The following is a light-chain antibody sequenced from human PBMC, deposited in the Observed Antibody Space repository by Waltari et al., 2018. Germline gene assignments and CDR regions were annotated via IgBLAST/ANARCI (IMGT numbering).Light chain of an antibody. J-gene: IGKJ2*01. CDR1: QSISTW. Sequence: DIQMTQSPSSLSASVGDRVTITCRASQSISTWLAWFQLKPGKAPKLLIYKASNLESGVQARFSGSGSGTEFTLTIGSLLPEDFASYYCQQYSSDSHSFGQGTRLEI. V-gene: IGKV1-5*03. CDR3: QQYSSDSHS. CDR2: KAS.